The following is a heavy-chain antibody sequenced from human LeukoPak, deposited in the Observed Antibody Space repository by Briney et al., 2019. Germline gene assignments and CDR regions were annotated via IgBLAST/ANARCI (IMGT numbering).Heavy chain of an antibody. CDR3: TTVLEFYGSGSYYDAP. J-gene: IGHJ5*02. D-gene: IGHD3-10*01. V-gene: IGHV3-15*01. CDR1: GFTFSDVW. CDR2: INSKTDGGTT. Sequence: PGGSLRLSCAASGFTFSDVWMSWVRQAPGKGLEWVGRINSKTDGGTTDYAAPVKGRFTISRDESQNTLYLQMNSLKTEDTAVYYCTTVLEFYGSGSYYDAPWGQGTLVTVSS.